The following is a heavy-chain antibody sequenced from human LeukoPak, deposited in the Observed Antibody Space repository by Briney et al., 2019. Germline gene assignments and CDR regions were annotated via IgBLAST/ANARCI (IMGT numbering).Heavy chain of an antibody. CDR3: ANDLWFGTR. Sequence: GGPLRLSCAPSGFTFSSYWVSWLRQARGKGLEWVANIKQDGSEKYYVDSVKGRFTISRDNAKNSLYLQMNSLRAEDTAVYYCANDLWFGTRRGQGTLVTVSS. CDR1: GFTFSSYW. CDR2: IKQDGSEK. D-gene: IGHD3-10*01. V-gene: IGHV3-7*01. J-gene: IGHJ4*02.